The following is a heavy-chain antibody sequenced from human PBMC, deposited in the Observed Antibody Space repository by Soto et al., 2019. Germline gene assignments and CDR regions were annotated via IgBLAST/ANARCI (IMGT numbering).Heavy chain of an antibody. Sequence: QMQLVQSGPEVKRPGTSVKVSCTASGFTFSNSAMKWLRQARGQRFEWIGWIAVGSGNTNYAQKFQERVTITRDMSTSTAYMELSSLRSEDTAVYYCAAGVTTVTSFDDYWGQGTLVTVSS. D-gene: IGHD4-17*01. CDR3: AAGVTTVTSFDDY. CDR2: IAVGSGNT. V-gene: IGHV1-58*02. CDR1: GFTFSNSA. J-gene: IGHJ4*02.